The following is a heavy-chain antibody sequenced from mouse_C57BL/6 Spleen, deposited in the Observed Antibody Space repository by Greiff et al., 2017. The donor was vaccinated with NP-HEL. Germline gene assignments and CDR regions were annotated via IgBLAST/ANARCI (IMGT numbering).Heavy chain of an antibody. CDR1: GFTFSDFY. CDR2: SRNKANDYTT. Sequence: EVHLVESGGGLVQSGRSLRLSCATSGFTFSDFYMEWVRQAPGKGLEWIAASRNKANDYTTEYSASVKGRFIVSRDTSQSILYLQMNALRAEDTAIYYCARDRYDYSSYWYFDVWGTGTTVTVSS. V-gene: IGHV7-1*01. J-gene: IGHJ1*03. CDR3: ARDRYDYSSYWYFDV. D-gene: IGHD2-4*01.